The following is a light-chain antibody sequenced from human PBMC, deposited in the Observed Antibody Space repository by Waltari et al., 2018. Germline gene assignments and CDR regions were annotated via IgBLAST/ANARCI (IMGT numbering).Light chain of an antibody. Sequence: SYDLTQPPSVSVSPGQTANITCSGDKLGDKYACWYQQKPGQSPVLVIYQDTKRPSGIPERFSGSNSGNTATLTISGTQAMDEADYYCQAWDSSTAVFGTGTKVTVL. CDR1: KLGDKY. J-gene: IGLJ1*01. CDR3: QAWDSSTAV. CDR2: QDT. V-gene: IGLV3-1*01.